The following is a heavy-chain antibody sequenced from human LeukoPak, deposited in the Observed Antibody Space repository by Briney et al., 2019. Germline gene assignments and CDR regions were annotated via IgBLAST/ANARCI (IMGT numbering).Heavy chain of an antibody. D-gene: IGHD3-9*01. CDR3: APGLYYDILTGNYGMDV. CDR2: IVVGSGNT. V-gene: IGHV1-58*02. CDR1: GFTFTSSA. Sequence: ASVKVSCKASGFTFTSSAMQWVRQARGQRLEWIGWIVVGSGNTNYAQKFQERVTITRDMSTSTAYMELSSLRSEDTAVYYCAPGLYYDILTGNYGMDVWGQGTTVTVSS. J-gene: IGHJ6*02.